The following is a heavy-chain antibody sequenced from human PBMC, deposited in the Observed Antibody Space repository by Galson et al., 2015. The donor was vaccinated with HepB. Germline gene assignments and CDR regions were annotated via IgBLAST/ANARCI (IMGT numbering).Heavy chain of an antibody. D-gene: IGHD3-9*01. J-gene: IGHJ4*02. V-gene: IGHV3-48*04. Sequence: SLRLSCAASGFTFSSYSMNWVRQAPGKGLEWISYISSSSSTIYYADSVKGRFTISRDNAKNSLYLQMNSLRAEDTAVYYCASAGGYYDILTGYYMGGFWGQGTLVTVSS. CDR1: GFTFSSYS. CDR3: ASAGGYYDILTGYYMGGF. CDR2: ISSSSSTI.